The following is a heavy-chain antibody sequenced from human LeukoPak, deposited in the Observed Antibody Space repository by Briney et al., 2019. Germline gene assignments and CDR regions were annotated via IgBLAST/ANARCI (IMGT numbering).Heavy chain of an antibody. CDR2: ISYDGTNK. D-gene: IGHD6-13*01. J-gene: IGHJ4*02. CDR3: ARDNYYSSSWYSVDY. CDR1: GFTFSRYA. Sequence: GGSLRLSCAASGFTFSRYAMHWVRQAPGKGLEWVALISYDGTNKYYADSVKGRFTISRDNSKNALYLQMNSLRAEDTAVYYCARDNYYSSSWYSVDYWGQGTLVTVSS. V-gene: IGHV3-30-3*01.